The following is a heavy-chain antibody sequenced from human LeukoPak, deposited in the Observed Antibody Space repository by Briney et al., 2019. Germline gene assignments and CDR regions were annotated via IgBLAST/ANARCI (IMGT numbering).Heavy chain of an antibody. CDR3: ANGLVDTAMVRPQHGAFDI. V-gene: IGHV3-30*02. J-gene: IGHJ3*02. CDR1: GFTFSSYG. D-gene: IGHD5-18*01. CDR2: IHYDGTFK. Sequence: PGGSLGLSCAASGFTFSSYGMHWVRQAPGKGLEWVTYIHYDGTFKHYANSVKDRFTISRDNYRNTLYLQMNSLRAEDTAVYYCANGLVDTAMVRPQHGAFDIWGQGTMVTVSS.